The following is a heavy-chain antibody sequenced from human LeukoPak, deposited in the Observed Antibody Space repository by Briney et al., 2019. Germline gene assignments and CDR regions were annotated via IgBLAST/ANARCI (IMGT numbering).Heavy chain of an antibody. Sequence: QPGGSLRLSCAASGFTFSSYEMNWVRQAPGKGLEWVSYISSSGSTIYYADSVKGRFTMSRDNAKNSLYLQMNSLRAEDTAVYYCATESDKGNSGYDPLDYWGQGTLVTVSS. D-gene: IGHD5-12*01. CDR1: GFTFSSYE. CDR3: ATESDKGNSGYDPLDY. V-gene: IGHV3-48*03. CDR2: ISSSGSTI. J-gene: IGHJ4*02.